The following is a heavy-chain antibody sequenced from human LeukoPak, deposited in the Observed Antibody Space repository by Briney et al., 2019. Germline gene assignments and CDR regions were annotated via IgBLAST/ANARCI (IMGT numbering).Heavy chain of an antibody. CDR2: ISYDGSNK. J-gene: IGHJ6*02. V-gene: IGHV3-30*18. CDR3: AKASLGGMDV. CDR1: GFTFSSYG. Sequence: GRSLRLSCAASGFTFSSYGMHWVRQAPGKGLEWVAVISYDGSNKYYADSVKGRFTISRDNSKNTLYLQMNSLRAEDTAVYYCAKASLGGMDVWGQGTTVTVSS.